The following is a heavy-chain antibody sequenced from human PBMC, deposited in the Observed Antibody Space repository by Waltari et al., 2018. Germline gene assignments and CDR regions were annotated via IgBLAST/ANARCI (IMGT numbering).Heavy chain of an antibody. D-gene: IGHD4-17*01. CDR2: ICGSGGST. V-gene: IGHV3-23*01. CDR3: ASSLYGDYTQIWGRVFDY. J-gene: IGHJ4*02. CDR1: GFTFRSYA. Sequence: VQLLESGGGLVQSGGSLRLSCAASGFTFRSYAMNWVRQAPGKGVEVVLCICGSGGSTNYADSVKGRFTISKDNSKNTLYLQMNNLRVEDTAVYYCASSLYGDYTQIWGRVFDYWGQGTLVTVSS.